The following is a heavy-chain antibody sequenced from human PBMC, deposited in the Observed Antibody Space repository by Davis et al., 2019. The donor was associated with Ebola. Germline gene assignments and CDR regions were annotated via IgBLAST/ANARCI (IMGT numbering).Heavy chain of an antibody. CDR1: GGSISNSNYY. CDR3: ARDLWELLRASNLPFDY. D-gene: IGHD1-26*01. Sequence: SETLSLTCSVSGGSISNSNYYWGWIRQPPGKGLEWIGSIYYSGSTYYNPSLKGRVTISVDTSKNQFSLRLSSVTAADTAVYYCARDLWELLRASNLPFDYWGQGTLVTVSS. V-gene: IGHV4-39*07. CDR2: IYYSGST. J-gene: IGHJ4*02.